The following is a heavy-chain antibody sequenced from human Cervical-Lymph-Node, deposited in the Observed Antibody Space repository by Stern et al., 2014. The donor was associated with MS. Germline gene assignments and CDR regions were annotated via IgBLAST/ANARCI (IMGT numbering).Heavy chain of an antibody. V-gene: IGHV1-2*02. D-gene: IGHD2-15*01. CDR2: INPNSGDT. J-gene: IGHJ4*02. CDR1: GYTFTDYY. Sequence: VQLVESGAEVKKPGASVKVSCKASGYTFTDYYMHWVRQAPGQGLEWMGWINPNSGDTNYAQKFQGRVTMTRDTSISTAYMELSWLRFDDTAVYYCVRWLLASTGGYWGQGTLVTVSS. CDR3: VRWLLASTGGY.